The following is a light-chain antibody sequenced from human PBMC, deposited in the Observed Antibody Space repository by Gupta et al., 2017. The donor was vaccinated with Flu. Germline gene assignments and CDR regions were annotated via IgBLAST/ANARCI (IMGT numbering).Light chain of an antibody. CDR2: GAS. CDR3: QQDGSSPWT. J-gene: IGKJ1*01. V-gene: IGKV3-20*01. Sequence: DIVLAQSPGTLSLSPGERATLSCRASQTFSSRYLAWYQQKPGQAPRLLIYGASTRATGIPDRFSGSGSGTDFTLTIRRLEPEDFAVYYCQQDGSSPWTFGQGTKVEIK. CDR1: QTFSSRY.